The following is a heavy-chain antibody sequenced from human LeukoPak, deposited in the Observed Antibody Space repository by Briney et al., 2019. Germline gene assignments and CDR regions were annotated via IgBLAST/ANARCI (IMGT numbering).Heavy chain of an antibody. J-gene: IGHJ4*02. D-gene: IGHD1-26*01. V-gene: IGHV3-66*01. Sequence: PGGSLRPSCAASGFTVSKNYMSWVRQPPGKGLEWVSLIYSGGSTYYADSVKGRFTISRDNSKNTLYLQMNSLRAEDTAVYYCRWEPKYWGQGTLVTVSS. CDR3: RWEPKY. CDR1: GFTVSKNY. CDR2: IYSGGST.